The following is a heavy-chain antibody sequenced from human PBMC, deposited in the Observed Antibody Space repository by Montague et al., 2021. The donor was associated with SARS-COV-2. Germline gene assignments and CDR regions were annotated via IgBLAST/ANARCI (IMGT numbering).Heavy chain of an antibody. D-gene: IGHD3-3*01. V-gene: IGHV4-59*01. CDR3: ASQVPDFWSGIDY. CDR2: IYYSGSP. Sequence: SETLSLTCTVSGGSISSYYWSWIRQPPGKGLEWIGYIYYSGSPNYNPSLKSRVTISVDTSKNQFSLKLSSVTAADTAVYYCASQVPDFWSGIDYWGQGTLVTVSS. CDR1: GGSISSYY. J-gene: IGHJ4*02.